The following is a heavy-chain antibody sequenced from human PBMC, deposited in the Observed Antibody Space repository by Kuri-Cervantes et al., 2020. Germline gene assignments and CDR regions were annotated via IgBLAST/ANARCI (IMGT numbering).Heavy chain of an antibody. D-gene: IGHD6-13*01. V-gene: IGHV3-7*01. Sequence: GGSLRLSCAASGFTFSSYWMSWVRQAPGKGLEWVANIKQGGSEKYYVDSVKGRFTISRDNAKNSLYLQMNSLRAEDTAVYYCAREGYSSSWAYYYYYYGMDVWGQGTTVTVSS. J-gene: IGHJ6*02. CDR2: IKQGGSEK. CDR1: GFTFSSYW. CDR3: AREGYSSSWAYYYYYYGMDV.